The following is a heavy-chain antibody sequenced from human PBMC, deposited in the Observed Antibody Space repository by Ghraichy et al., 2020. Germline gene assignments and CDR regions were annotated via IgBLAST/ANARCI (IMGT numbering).Heavy chain of an antibody. V-gene: IGHV4-39*07. D-gene: IGHD3-10*01. CDR3: ARDLRSRDVFDM. Sequence: ESLNISCSVSGGSISSSSYYWGWIRQPPGKGLEWIGSIYYSGSTYYNPSLKSRVTISVDTSKNQLSLKVSSVTAADTAVYYCARDLRSRDVFDMWGQGTMVTVSS. J-gene: IGHJ3*02. CDR1: GGSISSSSYY. CDR2: IYYSGST.